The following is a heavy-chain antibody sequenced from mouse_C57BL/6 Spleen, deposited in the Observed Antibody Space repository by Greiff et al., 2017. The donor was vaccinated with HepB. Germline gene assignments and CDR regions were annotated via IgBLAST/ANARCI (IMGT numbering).Heavy chain of an antibody. CDR1: GYTFTSYW. J-gene: IGHJ4*01. CDR3: ARGIYGYAMDY. Sequence: QVHVKQPGAELVRPGSSVKLSCKASGYTFTSYWMDWVKQRPGQGLEWIGNIYPSDSETHYNQKFKDKATLTVDKSSSTAYMQLSSLTSEDSAVYYCARGIYGYAMDYWGQGTSVTVSS. CDR2: IYPSDSET. V-gene: IGHV1-61*01. D-gene: IGHD1-1*01.